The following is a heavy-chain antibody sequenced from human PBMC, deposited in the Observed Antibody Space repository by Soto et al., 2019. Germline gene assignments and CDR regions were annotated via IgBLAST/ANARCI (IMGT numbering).Heavy chain of an antibody. CDR3: ARVLRSSLMDV. J-gene: IGHJ6*02. CDR2: IYYSGGT. V-gene: IGHV4-30-4*01. CDR1: GGSISSGDYY. D-gene: IGHD3-3*01. Sequence: SETLSLTCTVSGGSISSGDYYWSWIRQPPGKGLEWIGYIYYSGGTYYNPSLKSRVTISVDTSKNQFSLKLSSVTAADTAVYYCARVLRSSLMDVWGQGTTVTVSS.